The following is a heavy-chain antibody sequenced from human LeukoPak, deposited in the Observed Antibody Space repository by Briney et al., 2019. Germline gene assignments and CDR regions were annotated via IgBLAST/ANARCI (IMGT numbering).Heavy chain of an antibody. V-gene: IGHV3-11*01. CDR2: ISSSGSTI. CDR3: ARDGALFVVVPASYGMDV. Sequence: PGGSLRLSCAASGFTFSDYYMSWVRQAPGKGLEWVSYISSSGSTIYYADSVKGRFAISRDNAKNSLYLQMNSLRAEDTAVYYCARDGALFVVVPASYGMDVWGQGTTVTVSS. D-gene: IGHD2-2*01. J-gene: IGHJ6*02. CDR1: GFTFSDYY.